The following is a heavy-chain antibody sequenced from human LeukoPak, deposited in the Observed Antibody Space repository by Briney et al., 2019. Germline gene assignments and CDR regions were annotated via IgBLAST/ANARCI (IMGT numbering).Heavy chain of an antibody. CDR1: GGSISSYY. Sequence: PSETLSLTCTVSGGSISSYYWSWIRQPPGKGLEWIGFIYHSGSTNYNPSLKSRVTISVDTSKNQFSLKLSSVTAADTAVYYCARDLVEYSSSSGYFDYWGQGTLVTVSS. D-gene: IGHD6-6*01. CDR3: ARDLVEYSSSSGYFDY. V-gene: IGHV4-59*12. J-gene: IGHJ4*02. CDR2: IYHSGST.